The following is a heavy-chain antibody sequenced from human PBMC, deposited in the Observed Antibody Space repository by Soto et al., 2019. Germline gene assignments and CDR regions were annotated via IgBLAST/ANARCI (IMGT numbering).Heavy chain of an antibody. D-gene: IGHD2-21*01. CDR2: VNPADGTT. CDR1: GYTFTTCY. CDR3: ARETSDFDH. J-gene: IGHJ4*02. Sequence: QVQLVQSGADVKKPGDSVNISCTTSGYTFTTCYIHWLRQAPGQGLEWMAFVNPADGTTTYAQQFKGRVAVTRDTSTSTVYMGLSSLTSEDTAMYYCARETSDFDHWGQGTQVTIFS. V-gene: IGHV1-46*01.